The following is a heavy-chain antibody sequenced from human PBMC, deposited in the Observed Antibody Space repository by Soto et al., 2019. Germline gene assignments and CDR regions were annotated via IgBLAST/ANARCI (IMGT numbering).Heavy chain of an antibody. CDR2: ISYGGST. D-gene: IGHD3-10*01. V-gene: IGHV4-39*01. Sequence: LSLTCTVSGGSIISSSYYWAWIRQPPGKGLEWIGTISYGGSTSYNPSLKSRVTISVDNSKNTLYLQMNSLRAEDTAVYYCAKGRLVSGAFDIWGQGTMVTVSS. CDR1: GGSIISSSYY. J-gene: IGHJ3*02. CDR3: AKGRLVSGAFDI.